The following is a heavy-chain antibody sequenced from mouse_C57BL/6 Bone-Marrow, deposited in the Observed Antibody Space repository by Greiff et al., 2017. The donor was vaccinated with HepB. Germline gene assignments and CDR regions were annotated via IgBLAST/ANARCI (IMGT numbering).Heavy chain of an antibody. D-gene: IGHD2-3*01. V-gene: IGHV1-64*01. CDR2: IHPTSGST. Sequence: QVQLQQPGAELVKPGASVKLSCKASGYTFTSYWMHWVKQRPGQGLEWIGMIHPTSGSTNYNEKFKSKATLTVDKSSSTAYMQLSSLTSEDSAVYYCARHGYYYYFDYWGQGTTLTVSS. CDR1: GYTFTSYW. CDR3: ARHGYYYYFDY. J-gene: IGHJ2*01.